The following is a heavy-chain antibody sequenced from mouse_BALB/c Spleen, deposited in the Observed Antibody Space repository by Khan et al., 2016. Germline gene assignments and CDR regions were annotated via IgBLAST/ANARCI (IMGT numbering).Heavy chain of an antibody. J-gene: IGHJ2*01. CDR1: GYTFTSYT. V-gene: IGHV1-4*02. CDR3: ASRSNYYFDY. D-gene: IGHD2-5*01. CDR2: INPSSGYT. Sequence: QVQLQQSAAELARPGASVKMSCKASGYTFTSYTMHWVKQRPGQGLEWIGYINPSSGYTEYNQKFKDKTTLTADKSSSTAYMQLSSLTSEDSAVYYCASRSNYYFDYWGQGTTLTVSS.